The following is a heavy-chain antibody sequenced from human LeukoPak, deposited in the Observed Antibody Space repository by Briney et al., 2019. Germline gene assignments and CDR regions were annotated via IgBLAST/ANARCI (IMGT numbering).Heavy chain of an antibody. CDR2: ISNSGGTI. CDR1: GFTFSDYY. J-gene: IGHJ3*02. V-gene: IGHV3-11*01. CDR3: ARGGTGTTYECLSHAFDI. D-gene: IGHD1-1*01. Sequence: PGGSLRLSCAASGFTFSDYYMSWIRQAPGKGLEWISYISNSGGTIYYTDSVKGRFTISRDNAKNSLSLQMNSLRAEDAAVYYCARGGTGTTYECLSHAFDIWGQGTMVTVSS.